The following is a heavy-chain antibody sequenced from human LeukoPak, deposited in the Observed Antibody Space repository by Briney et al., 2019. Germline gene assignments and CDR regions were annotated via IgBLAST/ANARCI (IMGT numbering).Heavy chain of an antibody. V-gene: IGHV4-34*01. CDR3: ARTHLLRYFDIWAFDI. Sequence: KPSETLSLTCAVYGGSFSGYYWSWIRQPPGKGLEWIGEINHSGSTNYNPSLKSRVTISVDTSKNQFSLKLSSVTAADTAVYYCARTHLLRYFDIWAFDIWGQGTMVTVSS. D-gene: IGHD3-9*01. CDR2: INHSGST. J-gene: IGHJ3*02. CDR1: GGSFSGYY.